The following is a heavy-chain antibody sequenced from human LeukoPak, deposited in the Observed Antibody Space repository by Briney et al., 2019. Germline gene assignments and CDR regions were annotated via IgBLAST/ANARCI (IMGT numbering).Heavy chain of an antibody. V-gene: IGHV4-38-2*01. CDR3: ATSPGADYGGDHWFDP. D-gene: IGHD4-23*01. Sequence: SQTLSLTCAVSGNSLSSGYYWGWIRQTPGKGLEWIGSIYHSGSTYYNPSLKSRVTISVDTSKNQFSLKLRSVTATDTAVYHCATSPGADYGGDHWFDPWGQGTLVTVSS. CDR1: GNSLSSGYY. J-gene: IGHJ5*02. CDR2: IYHSGST.